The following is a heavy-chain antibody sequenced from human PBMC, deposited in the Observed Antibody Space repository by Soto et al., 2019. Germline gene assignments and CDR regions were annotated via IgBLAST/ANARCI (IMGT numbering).Heavy chain of an antibody. Sequence: GGSLRLSCAASGFTFSDYYMSWIRQAPGKGLEWVSYISSSGSTIYYADSVKGRFTISRDNAKNSLYLQMNSLRAEDTAVYYCARALREGFFWSGYFIDYWGQGTLVTVSS. CDR1: GFTFSDYY. J-gene: IGHJ4*02. CDR3: ARALREGFFWSGYFIDY. D-gene: IGHD3-3*01. V-gene: IGHV3-11*01. CDR2: ISSSGSTI.